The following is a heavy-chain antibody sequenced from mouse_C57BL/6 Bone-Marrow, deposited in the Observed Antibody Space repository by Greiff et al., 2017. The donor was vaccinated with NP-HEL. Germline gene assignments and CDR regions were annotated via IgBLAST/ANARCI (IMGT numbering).Heavy chain of an antibody. CDR3: ARDGDYDVGAMDY. D-gene: IGHD2-4*01. J-gene: IGHJ4*01. CDR1: GFTFSSYA. Sequence: EVQLVESGGGLVKPGGSLKLSCAASGFTFSSYAMSWVRQTPEKRLEWVATISDGGSYIYYPDNVKGRFTISRDNAKSNLYLQMSHLKSEDTAMYYCARDGDYDVGAMDYWGQGTSVTVSS. CDR2: ISDGGSYI. V-gene: IGHV5-4*01.